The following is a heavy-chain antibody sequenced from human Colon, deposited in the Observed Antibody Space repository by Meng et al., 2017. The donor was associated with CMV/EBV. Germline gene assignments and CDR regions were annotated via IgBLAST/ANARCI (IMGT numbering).Heavy chain of an antibody. CDR2: IFYTGDT. D-gene: IGHD3-10*01. V-gene: IGHV4-39*07. J-gene: IGHJ4*02. CDR1: GGSISITSYY. CDR3: ARAHLGFRFGELSH. Sequence: SEPLSLTCTVSGGSISITSYYWAWIRQSPGEGLDWIGSIFYTGDTQYNPYLKSRVSLSVDTSKHQISLHVSSVTAADTAIYYCARAHLGFRFGELSHWGQGMLVTVSS.